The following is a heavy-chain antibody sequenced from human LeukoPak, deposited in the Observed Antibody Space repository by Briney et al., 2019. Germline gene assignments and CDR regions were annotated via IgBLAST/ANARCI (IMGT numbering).Heavy chain of an antibody. CDR2: IRPNGHDT. V-gene: IGHV3-30*02. Sequence: GGSLRLSCAASGFIFIGYGMHWVRLAPGKGPEWVAFIRPNGHDTYYGDSVKGRFMISRDNSKNTVDLQMNSLRGDDTAIYYCARAFPWLDDYWGQETLVTVSS. CDR3: ARAFPWLDDY. D-gene: IGHD6-19*01. J-gene: IGHJ4*02. CDR1: GFIFIGYG.